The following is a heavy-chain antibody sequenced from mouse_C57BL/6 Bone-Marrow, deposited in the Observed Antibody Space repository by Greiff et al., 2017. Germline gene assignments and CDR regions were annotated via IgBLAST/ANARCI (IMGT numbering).Heavy chain of an antibody. V-gene: IGHV1-81*01. Sequence: QVQLKQSGAELARPGASVKLSCKASGYTFTSYGISWVKQRTGQGLEWIGEIYPRSGNTYYNEKFKGKATLTADKSSSTAYMELRSLTSEDSAVYFCARLGEGYYFDYWGQGTTLTVSS. CDR2: IYPRSGNT. CDR3: ARLGEGYYFDY. J-gene: IGHJ2*01. CDR1: GYTFTSYG. D-gene: IGHD4-1*01.